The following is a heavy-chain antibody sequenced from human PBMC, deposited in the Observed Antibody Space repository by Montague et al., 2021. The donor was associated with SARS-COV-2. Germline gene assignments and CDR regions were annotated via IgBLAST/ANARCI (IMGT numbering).Heavy chain of an antibody. CDR2: IRQDGSEK. V-gene: IGHV3-7*01. CDR1: GFTFSSYW. CDR3: ARLVVVAATPY. D-gene: IGHD2-15*01. Sequence: SLRLSCAASGFTFSSYWMSWVRQAPGKGLEWVANIRQDGSEKYYVDSVKGRFTISRDNAKNSLSPQMNSLRAEDTAVYYCARLVVVAATPYWGQGTLVTVSS. J-gene: IGHJ4*02.